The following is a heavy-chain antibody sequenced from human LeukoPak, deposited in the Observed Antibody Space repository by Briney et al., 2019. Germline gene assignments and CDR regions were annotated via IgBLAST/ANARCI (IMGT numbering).Heavy chain of an antibody. CDR2: INRDGSDK. J-gene: IGHJ3*02. CDR1: GFTLSDYW. CDR3: ARNQKGASDGFDI. V-gene: IGHV3-7*01. Sequence: PGGSLRLSCVASGFTLSDYWMSWVRQAPVKGLEWVANINRDGSDKYYVDSVKGRFTISRDNAKNSLYLQMNSLRAEDTAVYYCARNQKGASDGFDIWGRGTRVTVSS.